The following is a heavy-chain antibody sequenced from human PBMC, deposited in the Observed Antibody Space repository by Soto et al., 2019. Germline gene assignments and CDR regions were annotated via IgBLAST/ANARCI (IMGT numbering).Heavy chain of an antibody. CDR3: ARQGFGVLHGLVDV. D-gene: IGHD3-10*01. CDR1: GGSISSSSYY. J-gene: IGHJ6*02. CDR2: IFYSGST. V-gene: IGHV4-39*01. Sequence: SETLSLTCTVSGGSISSSSYYWGWIRQPPGKGLEWIGSIFYSGSTYYNPSLKSRVTISVDTSKNQFSLKLTSVTAADTAVYYCARQGFGVLHGLVDVWGQGTTVTVSS.